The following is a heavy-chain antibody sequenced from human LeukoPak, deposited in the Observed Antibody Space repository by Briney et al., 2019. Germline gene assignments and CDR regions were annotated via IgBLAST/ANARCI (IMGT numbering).Heavy chain of an antibody. J-gene: IGHJ4*02. Sequence: PSETLSLTCTVSGGSISSGSYYWSWIRQPAGKGLEWIGRIYTSGSTNYNPSLKSRVTISVDTSKNQFSLKLSSVTAADTAVYYCARRWRYYDSSGYYYAYFDYWGQGTLVTVSS. CDR2: IYTSGST. D-gene: IGHD3-22*01. CDR1: GGSISSGSYY. CDR3: ARRWRYYDSSGYYYAYFDY. V-gene: IGHV4-61*02.